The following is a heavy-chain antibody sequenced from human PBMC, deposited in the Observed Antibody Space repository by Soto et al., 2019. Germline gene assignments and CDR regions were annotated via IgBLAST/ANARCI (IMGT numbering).Heavy chain of an antibody. CDR3: ARDYSYTMDV. Sequence: QVQLVESGGGLVRPGGSLRLSCEASGFTFRDYYMTWFRQAPGKGLEWLSYIDSSTKYTNYADSVKGRFTISSDNAKNSLYLQMNSLRADDTAVYFCARDYSYTMDVWGKGTMVTVSS. V-gene: IGHV3-11*05. J-gene: IGHJ6*04. CDR2: IDSSTKYT. CDR1: GFTFRDYY.